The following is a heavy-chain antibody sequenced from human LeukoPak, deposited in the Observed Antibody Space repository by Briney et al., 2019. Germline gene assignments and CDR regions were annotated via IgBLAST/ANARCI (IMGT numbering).Heavy chain of an antibody. D-gene: IGHD6-19*01. V-gene: IGHV3-74*01. CDR1: GFTFSGYW. CDR3: VRGRLTSSWYYFDY. J-gene: IGHJ4*02. CDR2: ISTDGSSN. Sequence: GGSLRLSCAASGFTFSGYWMHWVRQAPGKGLVWVSRISTDGSSNTYADSVKGRFTISRDNAKNTLYLQMNSLRAEDTAVYYCVRGRLTSSWYYFDYWGQGTLVTVSS.